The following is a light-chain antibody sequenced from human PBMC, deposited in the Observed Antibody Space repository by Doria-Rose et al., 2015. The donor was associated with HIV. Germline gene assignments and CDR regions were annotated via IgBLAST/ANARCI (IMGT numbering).Light chain of an antibody. CDR3: QQTYSSPPWT. CDR1: QTVSTY. J-gene: IGKJ1*01. V-gene: IGKV1-39*01. Sequence: QSPSSLSASIGDRVTITCRASQTVSTYLNWFQQEPGKAPKLLIYAASRLQSGVPSRFSGSGSGTDFTLTISGLQPGDFATYYCQQTYSSPPWTFGQGAKVEMK. CDR2: AAS.